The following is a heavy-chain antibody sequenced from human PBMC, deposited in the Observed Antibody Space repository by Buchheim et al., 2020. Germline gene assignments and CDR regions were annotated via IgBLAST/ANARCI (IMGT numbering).Heavy chain of an antibody. D-gene: IGHD5-18*01. CDR3: AVNTAMVKFDY. CDR1: GGSISSYY. J-gene: IGHJ4*02. Sequence: QVQLQESGPGLVKPSETLSLTCTVSGGSISSYYWSWIRQPPGKGLEWIGYIYYSGSTNYNPSLKSRVTISVDTSKNQFSLKLSSVTAADTAVYYCAVNTAMVKFDYWGQGTL. CDR2: IYYSGST. V-gene: IGHV4-59*01.